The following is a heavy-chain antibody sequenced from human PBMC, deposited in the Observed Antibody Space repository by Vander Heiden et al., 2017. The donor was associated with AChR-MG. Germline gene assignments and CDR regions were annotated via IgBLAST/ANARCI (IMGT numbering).Heavy chain of an antibody. CDR2: IYYTGTT. CDR1: RGTISSYY. D-gene: IGHD3-22*01. CDR3: ARGGRTAGIIVSHWHFDL. J-gene: IGHJ2*01. V-gene: IGHV4-59*01. Sequence: QVQLQESGPGLVKPSETLSPTCSVPRGTISSYYWNWIRQSPGKGLEWIGYIYYTGTTNYNPSLKRRVTISVDTSKNQFSLNLSSVTTADTAIYYCARGGRTAGIIVSHWHFDLWVRGTLVTVSS.